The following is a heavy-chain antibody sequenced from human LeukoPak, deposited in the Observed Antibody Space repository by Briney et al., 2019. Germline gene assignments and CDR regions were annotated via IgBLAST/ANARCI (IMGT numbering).Heavy chain of an antibody. Sequence: PGGSLRLSCAASGFTFSSYAMSWVRQAPGKGLEWVANIKEDGSERYYVDSVKGRFTISRDNAKNSLYLQMNSLRADDTAVYYYIRSDDFDNWGQGTLVTVSS. CDR2: IKEDGSER. CDR3: IRSDDFDN. V-gene: IGHV3-7*01. CDR1: GFTFSSYA. J-gene: IGHJ4*02. D-gene: IGHD3-16*01.